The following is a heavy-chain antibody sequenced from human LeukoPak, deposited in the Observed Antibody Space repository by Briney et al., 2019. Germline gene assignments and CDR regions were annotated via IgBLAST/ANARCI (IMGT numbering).Heavy chain of an antibody. Sequence: ASVKVSCKASGYTFTSYYIHWVRQAPGQGLEWMGIINPSVGSTTYAQNFQGRVTMTRYTSTSSVYMELSSLRSEDTAVYYCARVPYDSSGLFDYWGQGTLVTVSS. D-gene: IGHD3-22*01. CDR1: GYTFTSYY. V-gene: IGHV1-46*01. CDR3: ARVPYDSSGLFDY. J-gene: IGHJ4*02. CDR2: INPSVGST.